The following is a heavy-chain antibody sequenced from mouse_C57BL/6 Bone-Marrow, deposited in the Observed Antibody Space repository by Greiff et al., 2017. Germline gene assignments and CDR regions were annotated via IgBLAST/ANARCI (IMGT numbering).Heavy chain of an antibody. J-gene: IGHJ1*03. CDR2: INPYNGDT. CDR3: ARERFITTVVARYFDV. V-gene: IGHV1-20*01. CDR1: GYSFTGYF. Sequence: VQLQQSGPELVKPGDSVKISCKASGYSFTGYFMNWVMQSHGKSLEWIGRINPYNGDTFYNQEVKGKATLTVDKSSSTAHMELRSLTTEDSAVYYCARERFITTVVARYFDVWGTGTTVTVSS. D-gene: IGHD1-1*01.